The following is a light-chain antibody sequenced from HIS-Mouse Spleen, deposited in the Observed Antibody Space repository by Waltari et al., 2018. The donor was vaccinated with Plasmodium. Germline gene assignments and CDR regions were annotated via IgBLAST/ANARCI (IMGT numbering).Light chain of an antibody. V-gene: IGKV1-5*03. Sequence: DIQMTQSPSTLSASVGDRVTITGRASQSISSWLAWYQQKPGKAPKLPIYKASSLESGVPSRFSGSGSGTEFTLTISSLQPDDFATYYYQQYNSYSWTFGQGTKVEIK. CDR1: QSISSW. CDR2: KAS. CDR3: QQYNSYSWT. J-gene: IGKJ1*01.